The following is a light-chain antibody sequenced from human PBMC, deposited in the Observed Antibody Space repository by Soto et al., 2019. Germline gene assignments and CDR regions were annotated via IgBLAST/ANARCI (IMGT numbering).Light chain of an antibody. CDR1: QTIDSW. CDR3: QQYDDWPRT. Sequence: DIQMTQSPSTLSASVGDRVTITCRASQTIDSWLAWYQQRPGKPPNLLIYKASTLASGVPSRFSGSGSGTEFTLTINSLQPDDFATYYCQQYDDWPRTFGQGAKVEV. J-gene: IGKJ1*01. V-gene: IGKV1-5*03. CDR2: KAS.